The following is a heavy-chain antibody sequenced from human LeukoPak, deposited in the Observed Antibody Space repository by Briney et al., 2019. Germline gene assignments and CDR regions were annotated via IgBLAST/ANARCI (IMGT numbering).Heavy chain of an antibody. J-gene: IGHJ4*02. CDR2: INHSGST. CDR3: ARGTVLRYFDWLSRGSPSFDY. V-gene: IGHV4-34*01. Sequence: SETLSLTCAVYGGSFSGYHWSWIRQPPGKGLEWIGEINHSGSTNYNPSLKSRVTISVDTSKNQFSLKLSSVTAADTAVYYCARGTVLRYFDWLSRGSPSFDYWGQGTLVTVSS. CDR1: GGSFSGYH. D-gene: IGHD3-9*01.